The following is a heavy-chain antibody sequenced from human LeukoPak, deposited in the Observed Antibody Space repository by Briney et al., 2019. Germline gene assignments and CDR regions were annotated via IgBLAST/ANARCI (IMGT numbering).Heavy chain of an antibody. CDR1: GFTFSSYS. Sequence: PGGSLRLSCAASGFTFSSYSMNWVRQAPGKGLEWVSSISSSSSYIYYADSVKGRFTISRDNAKNSLYLQMNSLRAEDTAVYYCATFDYGGNSYYFDYWGQGTLVTVSS. V-gene: IGHV3-21*01. CDR3: ATFDYGGNSYYFDY. J-gene: IGHJ4*02. D-gene: IGHD4-23*01. CDR2: ISSSSSYI.